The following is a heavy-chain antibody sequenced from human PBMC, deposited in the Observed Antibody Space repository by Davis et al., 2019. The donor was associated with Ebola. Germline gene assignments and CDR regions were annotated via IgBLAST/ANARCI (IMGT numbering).Heavy chain of an antibody. V-gene: IGHV1-2*04. CDR2: INPNSGVT. CDR3: ARVKGSGTYAVFHS. Sequence: ASVKVSCKASGYTFTDYYIHWVRQAPGQGLEWMGWINPNSGVTNYALKFQDWVTMSRDTSISTAYMELNSLKSDDTAVYYCARVKGSGTYAVFHSWGHGTLVTVSS. J-gene: IGHJ5*01. CDR1: GYTFTDYY. D-gene: IGHD3-10*01.